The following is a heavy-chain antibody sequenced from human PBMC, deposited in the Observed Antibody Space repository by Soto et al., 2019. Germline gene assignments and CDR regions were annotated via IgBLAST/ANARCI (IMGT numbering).Heavy chain of an antibody. CDR2: ISGSGGST. Sequence: EVQLLESGGGLVQPGGSLRLSCAASGFTFSSYAMSWVRQAPGKGLEWVSAISGSGGSTYYADSVKGRFTISRDNSKNTLYLQMNSLRAEDTAVYYCAKDFVYDSSVFLPYFVYWGQGTLVTVSS. CDR1: GFTFSSYA. CDR3: AKDFVYDSSVFLPYFVY. J-gene: IGHJ4*02. V-gene: IGHV3-23*01. D-gene: IGHD3-22*01.